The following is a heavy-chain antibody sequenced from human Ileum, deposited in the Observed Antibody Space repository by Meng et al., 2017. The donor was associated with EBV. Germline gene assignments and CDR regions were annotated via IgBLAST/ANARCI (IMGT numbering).Heavy chain of an antibody. J-gene: IGHJ4*02. D-gene: IGHD3-22*01. Sequence: VQLVQYGAEVKKPGASLKVSCKFSGYTLNECSMHWVRQAPGEVLEWMGGFDPEDGETIYAQKFQGRVTMTEETSTDTAYMELSSLRSEETAVYYCATAPPGYYDSSGYYNWGEGTLVTVSS. V-gene: IGHV1-24*01. CDR3: ATAPPGYYDSSGYYN. CDR1: GYTLNECS. CDR2: FDPEDGET.